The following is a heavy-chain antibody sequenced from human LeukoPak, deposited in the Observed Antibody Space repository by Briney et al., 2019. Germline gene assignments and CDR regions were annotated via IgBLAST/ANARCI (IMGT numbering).Heavy chain of an antibody. V-gene: IGHV1-2*02. D-gene: IGHD3-10*01. CDR3: AGGGSFSGPDGMDV. Sequence: SVKVSLKASGYTFTVYYKHWVRQAPGQGLEWMGGINPNSGGTNYAQKFQGRVTMTRDTSISTAYMELSRLRSDDTAVYYCAGGGSFSGPDGMDVWGQGTTVTVSS. J-gene: IGHJ6*02. CDR2: INPNSGGT. CDR1: GYTFTVYY.